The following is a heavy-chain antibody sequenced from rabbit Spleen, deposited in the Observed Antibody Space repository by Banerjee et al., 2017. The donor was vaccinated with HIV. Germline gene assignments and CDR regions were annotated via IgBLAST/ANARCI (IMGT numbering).Heavy chain of an antibody. CDR3: ARAIVPWLGLTRLDL. J-gene: IGHJ3*01. V-gene: IGHV1S47*01. CDR1: GFDFSSDA. Sequence: EESGGDLVQPEGSLTLTCKVSGFDFSSDAMCWVRQAPGKGLEWIGIIYAAKGSTDYASWVNGRFTISSDNAQSTVDLKMTSLTAADTATYFCARAIVPWLGLTRLDLWGQGTLVTVS. CDR2: IYAAKGST. D-gene: IGHD4-1*01.